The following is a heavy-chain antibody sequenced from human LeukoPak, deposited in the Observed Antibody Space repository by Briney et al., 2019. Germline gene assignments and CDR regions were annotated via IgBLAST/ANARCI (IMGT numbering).Heavy chain of an antibody. CDR2: IIPIFGIA. J-gene: IGHJ6*02. V-gene: IGHV1-69*04. D-gene: IGHD6-19*01. CDR3: ARDRLVAGTYYYYGMDV. CDR1: GGTFSSYA. Sequence: SVKVSCKASGGTFSSYAISWVRQAPGQGLEWMGRIIPIFGIANYAQKFQGRVTITADKSTSTAYIELSSLRSEDTAVYYCARDRLVAGTYYYYGMDVWGQGTTVTVSS.